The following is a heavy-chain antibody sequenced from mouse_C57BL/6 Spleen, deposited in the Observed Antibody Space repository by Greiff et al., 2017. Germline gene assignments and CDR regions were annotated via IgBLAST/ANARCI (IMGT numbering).Heavy chain of an antibody. J-gene: IGHJ1*03. CDR3: AIPRGSSARYFGV. V-gene: IGHV5-17*01. CDR1: GFTFSDYG. Sequence: EVKLVESGGGLVKPGGSLKLSCAASGFTFSDYGMHWVRQAPETGLEWVAYISSGSSTIYYADTVKGRFTIYRDNAKNTLFLQMTSLRSEDTAMDYCAIPRGSSARYFGVWGTGTTVTVSS. CDR2: ISSGSSTI. D-gene: IGHD1-1*01.